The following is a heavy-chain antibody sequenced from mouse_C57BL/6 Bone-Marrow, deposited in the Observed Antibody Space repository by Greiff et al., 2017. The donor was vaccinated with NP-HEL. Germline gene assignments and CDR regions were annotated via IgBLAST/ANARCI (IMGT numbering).Heavy chain of an antibody. CDR2: IDPSDSYT. CDR3: AREDDYDGRDAMDY. V-gene: IGHV1-50*01. J-gene: IGHJ4*01. D-gene: IGHD2-4*01. Sequence: QVQLQQPGAELVKPGASVKLSCKASGYTFTSYWMQWVKQRPGQGLEWIGEIDPSDSYTNYNQKFKGKATLTVDTSSSTAYMQLSSLTSEDSAVYYCAREDDYDGRDAMDYWGQGTSVTVSS. CDR1: GYTFTSYW.